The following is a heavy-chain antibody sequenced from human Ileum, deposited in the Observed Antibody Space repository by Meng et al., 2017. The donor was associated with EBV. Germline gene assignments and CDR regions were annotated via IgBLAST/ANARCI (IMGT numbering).Heavy chain of an antibody. Sequence: VEVARGGAGLLNPSEILALPCSVYAGFFSGYYWSWIRQTPGKGLEWIGEINHSGSTNYNPSLKSRVTISVDTSKHQFSLKMSSVTAADTAVYYWARGHDYGDYASDYWGQETLVTVSS. CDR2: INHSGST. V-gene: IGHV4-34*01. CDR1: AGFFSGYY. J-gene: IGHJ4*02. D-gene: IGHD4-17*01. CDR3: ARGHDYGDYASDY.